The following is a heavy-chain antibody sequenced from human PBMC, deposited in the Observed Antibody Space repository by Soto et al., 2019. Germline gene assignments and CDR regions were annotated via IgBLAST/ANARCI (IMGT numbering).Heavy chain of an antibody. V-gene: IGHV1-8*01. CDR1: GYTFTSYD. Sequence: QVQLVQSGAEVKKPGASVKVSCKASGYTFTSYDINWVRQATGQGLEWMGWMNPNSGNTGYAQKFQGRVTMTRNTSISTAYMELSSLRSEDTAVYYCARGAARYDFWSGYSLAYYYYYGMDVWGQGTTVTVSS. J-gene: IGHJ6*02. CDR2: MNPNSGNT. CDR3: ARGAARYDFWSGYSLAYYYYYGMDV. D-gene: IGHD3-3*01.